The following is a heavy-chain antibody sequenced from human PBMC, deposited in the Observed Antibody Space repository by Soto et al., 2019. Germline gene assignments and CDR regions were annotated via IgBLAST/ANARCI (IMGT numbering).Heavy chain of an antibody. CDR3: ARDRLSWFDP. CDR1: GGSISSYY. V-gene: IGHV4-59*01. CDR2: IYYSGST. D-gene: IGHD6-6*01. Sequence: SETLSLTCTVSGGSISSYYWSWIRQPPGKGLELIGYIYYSGSTNYNPSLKSRVTISVDTSKNQFSLKLSSVTAADTAVYYCARDRLSWFDPWGQGTLVTVS. J-gene: IGHJ5*02.